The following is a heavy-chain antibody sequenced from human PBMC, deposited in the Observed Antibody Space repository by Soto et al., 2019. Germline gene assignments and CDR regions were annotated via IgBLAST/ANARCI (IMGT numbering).Heavy chain of an antibody. Sequence: ASVKVSCKASEYSFIGYHIHWVRQAPGQGLEWMGWINPIDGATNYAQKFQGRVTMTRETSISTAYMELSSLRFDDTAVYYCARDLEERLLTYWLDPWGQGTLVTVSS. D-gene: IGHD2-21*02. CDR2: INPIDGAT. V-gene: IGHV1-2*02. CDR3: ARDLEERLLTYWLDP. J-gene: IGHJ5*02. CDR1: EYSFIGYH.